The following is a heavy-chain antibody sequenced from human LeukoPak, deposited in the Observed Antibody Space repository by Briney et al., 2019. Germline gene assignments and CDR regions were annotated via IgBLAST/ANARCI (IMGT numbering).Heavy chain of an antibody. V-gene: IGHV4-30-2*01. Sequence: SETLSLTCTVSRGSMSSGGYFWTWIRQTPGKGLEWIGHIYESGSTNYNPSLKSRVTISVDTSKNQFSLKMSSVTAADTAVYYCARDYGDNSWFDSWGQGTLVTVSS. J-gene: IGHJ5*01. CDR2: IYESGST. D-gene: IGHD4-17*01. CDR1: RGSMSSGGYF. CDR3: ARDYGDNSWFDS.